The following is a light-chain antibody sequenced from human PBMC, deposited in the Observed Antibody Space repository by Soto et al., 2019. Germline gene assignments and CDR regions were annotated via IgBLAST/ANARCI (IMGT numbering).Light chain of an antibody. V-gene: IGKV3-20*01. CDR2: GAS. Sequence: EIVLTQSPGTLSLSPGERATLSCRASQSVNSGYIAWYRQKPGQAPKLLIFGASTRATGIPDRFRGSGSGTDFTLTIGRLEHEDFAVYFCHQYGLSPATFGQGNKVEI. CDR1: QSVNSGY. CDR3: HQYGLSPAT. J-gene: IGKJ1*01.